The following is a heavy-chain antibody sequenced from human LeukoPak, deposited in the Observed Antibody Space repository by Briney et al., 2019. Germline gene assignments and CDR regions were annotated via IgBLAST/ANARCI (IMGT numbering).Heavy chain of an antibody. Sequence: PGGSLRLSCAASGFTFSSYSMNWVRQAPGKGLEWVSSISSSSSYIYYADSVKGRFTISRDNAKNSLYLQMNSLRAEDTAVYYCARDLYCSGGGCYSGRWFDPWGQGTLVTVSS. CDR3: ARDLYCSGGGCYSGRWFDP. J-gene: IGHJ5*02. V-gene: IGHV3-21*04. CDR1: GFTFSSYS. D-gene: IGHD2-15*01. CDR2: ISSSSSYI.